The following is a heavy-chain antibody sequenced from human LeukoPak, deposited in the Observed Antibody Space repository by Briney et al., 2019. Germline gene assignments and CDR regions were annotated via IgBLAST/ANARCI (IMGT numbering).Heavy chain of an antibody. CDR2: ISSSGSTI. CDR1: GFTFSSYE. D-gene: IGHD1-26*01. CDR3: AKGGRWEVQYYYYYMDV. Sequence: QTGGSLRLSCAASGFTFSSYEMNWVRQAPGKGLEWVSYISSSGSTIYYADSVKGRFTISRDNAKNSLYLQMNSLRAEDTAVYYCAKGGRWEVQYYYYYMDVWGKGTTVTISS. V-gene: IGHV3-48*03. J-gene: IGHJ6*03.